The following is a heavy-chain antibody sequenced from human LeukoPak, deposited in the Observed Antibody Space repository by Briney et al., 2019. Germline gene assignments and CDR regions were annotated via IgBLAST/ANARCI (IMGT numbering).Heavy chain of an antibody. CDR1: GFTFSSYS. D-gene: IGHD3-3*01. Sequence: GGSLRLSCAASGFTFSSYSMNWVRQAPGKGLEWVSAISGSGGSTYYADSVKGRFTISRDNAKNSLDLQMESLRAEDTAVYYCAKDTGSPADAITMEDNAFDIWGQGTMVTVSS. CDR2: ISGSGGST. J-gene: IGHJ3*02. V-gene: IGHV3-21*04. CDR3: AKDTGSPADAITMEDNAFDI.